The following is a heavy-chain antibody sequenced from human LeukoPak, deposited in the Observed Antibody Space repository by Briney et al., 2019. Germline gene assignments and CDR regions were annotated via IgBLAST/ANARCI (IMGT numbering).Heavy chain of an antibody. V-gene: IGHV4-38-2*02. J-gene: IGHJ4*02. D-gene: IGHD6-13*01. CDR3: ARGGVGGIAAGGFDY. CDR2: IYTSGST. Sequence: SETLSLTCTSSCYSISSCYHWVWLPPPPGKGREWIGHIYTSGSTDYNPSLKRRVTMSVDTSKNHFSPKLSYVTAADTAVYYCARGGVGGIAAGGFDYWGQGTLVTVSS. CDR1: CYSISSCYH.